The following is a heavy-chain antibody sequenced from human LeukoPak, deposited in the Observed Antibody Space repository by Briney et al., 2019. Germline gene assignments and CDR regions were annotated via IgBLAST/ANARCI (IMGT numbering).Heavy chain of an antibody. CDR3: ARIDGPTVFTYYMDL. CDR1: GFSFNRRG. D-gene: IGHD3-16*01. V-gene: IGHV3-48*04. CDR2: ISPRSETI. J-gene: IGHJ6*03. Sequence: QTGGSLRLSCATSGFSFNRRGMNSVRHPPGKGLEWVSYISPRSETIYYAESVKGRFTVSRDDSKDSLYLQMHTLRAEDTAVYYCARIDGPTVFTYYMDLWGKGTTVTVAS.